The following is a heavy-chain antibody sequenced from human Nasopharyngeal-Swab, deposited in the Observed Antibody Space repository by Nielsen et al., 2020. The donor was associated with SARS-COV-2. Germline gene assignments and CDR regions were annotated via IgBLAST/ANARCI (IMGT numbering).Heavy chain of an antibody. V-gene: IGHV1-69*04. D-gene: IGHD5-18*01. J-gene: IGHJ2*01. CDR1: GGTFSSYA. Sequence: SVKVSCKASGGTFSSYAISWVRQAPGQGLEWMGRIIPILGIANYAQKFQGRVTITADKSTSTAYMELSSLRSEDTAVYYCTRGDSYGASWYFDLWGRGTLVTVSS. CDR2: IIPILGIA. CDR3: TRGDSYGASWYFDL.